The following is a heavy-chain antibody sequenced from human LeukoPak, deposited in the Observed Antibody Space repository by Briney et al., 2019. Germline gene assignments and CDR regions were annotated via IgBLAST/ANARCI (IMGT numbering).Heavy chain of an antibody. CDR1: GGSLSSYH. V-gene: IGHV4-59*01. CDR3: ARGLNRNDYGDYGY. D-gene: IGHD4-17*01. Sequence: SETLSLTCTVSGGSLSSYHWTWIRQPPGKGLEWIGYIYYTGSTSYNPSLKSRVTISVQTSKNQFSLKLSSVTAADTAVYYCARGLNRNDYGDYGYWGQGTLVTVSS. CDR2: IYYTGST. J-gene: IGHJ4*02.